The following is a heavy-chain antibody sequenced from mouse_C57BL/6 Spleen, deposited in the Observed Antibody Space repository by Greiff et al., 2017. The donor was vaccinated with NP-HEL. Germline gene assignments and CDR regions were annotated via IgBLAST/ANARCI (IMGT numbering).Heavy chain of an antibody. J-gene: IGHJ4*01. Sequence: DVMLVESGGGLVKPGGSLKLSCAASGFTFSSYAMSWVRQTPEKRLEWVATISDGGSYTYYPDNVKGRFTISRDNAKNNLYLQMSHLKSEDTAMYYCARPYSSGPSMDYWGQGTSVTVSS. D-gene: IGHD3-2*02. CDR2: ISDGGSYT. CDR3: ARPYSSGPSMDY. CDR1: GFTFSSYA. V-gene: IGHV5-4*03.